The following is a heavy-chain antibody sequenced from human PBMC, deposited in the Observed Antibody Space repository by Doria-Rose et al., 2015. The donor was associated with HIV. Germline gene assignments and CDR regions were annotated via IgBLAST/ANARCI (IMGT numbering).Heavy chain of an antibody. J-gene: IGHJ4*02. V-gene: IGHV2-26*01. Sequence: QVQLVQSGPVLVKPTETLTLTCTVSGVSLSSPGMGVSWIRQPPGKALEWLASIFSDDERSYKTSLKSRLPITRGTSKSQVVLTMTDMDPVDTATYYCARIKSSRWYHKYYFDFWGQGTLVIVSA. CDR2: IFSDDER. CDR1: GVSLSSPGMG. D-gene: IGHD6-13*01. CDR3: ARIKSSRWYHKYYFDF.